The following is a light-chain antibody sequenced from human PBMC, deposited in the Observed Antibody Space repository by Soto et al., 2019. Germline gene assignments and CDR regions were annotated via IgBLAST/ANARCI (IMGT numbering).Light chain of an antibody. Sequence: DIQMTQSPSTLSASVGDRVTITCRASQSIDTWLAWYQQKPGKAPKLLIYRASSLESGVPSRFSGSGSGTEFTLTISSLQPDDFSAYYCQRYDTYSGTFGPGPKVDIK. CDR1: QSIDTW. CDR2: RAS. V-gene: IGKV1-5*03. J-gene: IGKJ3*01. CDR3: QRYDTYSGT.